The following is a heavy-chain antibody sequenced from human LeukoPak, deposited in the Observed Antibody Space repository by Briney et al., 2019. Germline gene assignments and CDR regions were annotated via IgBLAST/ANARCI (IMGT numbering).Heavy chain of an antibody. D-gene: IGHD2-2*01. J-gene: IGHJ3*02. Sequence: PSETLSLTCTVSGGSISSSSYYWGWIRQPPGKGLEWIGSIYYSGSTYYNPSLKSRVTISVDTSKNQFSLKLSSVTAADTAVYYCARRVHQYQLLYAFDIWGHGTLVTVSS. CDR2: IYYSGST. V-gene: IGHV4-39*01. CDR1: GGSISSSSYY. CDR3: ARRVHQYQLLYAFDI.